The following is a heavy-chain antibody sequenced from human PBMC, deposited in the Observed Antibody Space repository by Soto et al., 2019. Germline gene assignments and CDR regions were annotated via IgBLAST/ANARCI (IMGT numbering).Heavy chain of an antibody. Sequence: SETLSLTCAVSGGSISSGGYSWSWIRQPPGKGLEWIGYIYHSGSTYYNPSLKSRVTISLDTSKNQFSLKLGSVTAADTAVYYCARGRLAIFGVVTEPHYYYYGMDVWGQGTTVTVSS. D-gene: IGHD3-3*01. CDR2: IYHSGST. CDR1: GGSISSGGYS. CDR3: ARGRLAIFGVVTEPHYYYYGMDV. J-gene: IGHJ6*02. V-gene: IGHV4-30-2*01.